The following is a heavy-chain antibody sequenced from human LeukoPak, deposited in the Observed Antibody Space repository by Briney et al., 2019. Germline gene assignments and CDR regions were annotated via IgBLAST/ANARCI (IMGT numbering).Heavy chain of an antibody. V-gene: IGHV3-53*01. Sequence: PGGSLRLSCAASGFTVSSNYMSWVRQAPGKGLEWVSVIYSGGSTYYADSVKGRFTISRDNSKNTLYLQMNSLRAEDTAVYYCAKGIGYYGSGSSHYFDYWGQGTLVTVSS. CDR3: AKGIGYYGSGSSHYFDY. CDR2: IYSGGST. J-gene: IGHJ4*02. D-gene: IGHD3-10*01. CDR1: GFTVSSNY.